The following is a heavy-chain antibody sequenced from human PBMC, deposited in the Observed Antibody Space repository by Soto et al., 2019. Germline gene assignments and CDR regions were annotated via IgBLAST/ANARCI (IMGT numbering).Heavy chain of an antibody. Sequence: SETLSLTCTVSGDSISNGGYYWAWVRHHPGKGLEWIGYIYYSGSTHHNPSLKSRDTISLDMSKNQFSLKLSSVTAADTAVYYCARQKAAGSFTYYFDNWGQGTLVTV. CDR3: ARQKAAGSFTYYFDN. CDR1: GDSISNGGYY. CDR2: IYYSGST. D-gene: IGHD6-13*01. J-gene: IGHJ4*02. V-gene: IGHV4-31*03.